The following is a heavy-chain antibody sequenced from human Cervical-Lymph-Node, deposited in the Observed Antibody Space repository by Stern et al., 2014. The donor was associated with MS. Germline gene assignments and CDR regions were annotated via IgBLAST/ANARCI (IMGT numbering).Heavy chain of an antibody. D-gene: IGHD2-21*02. CDR3: ARDSDFENSYAMDV. J-gene: IGHJ6*02. CDR1: GDTLTNYG. CDR2: LIPLFGTA. Sequence: QVQLVQSGAEVKKPGSSVKISCKASGDTLTNYGFSWVRQAPGQGLEWLGGLIPLFGTANYAQKFQGRVKLTADNSTNTVNMELSSLRSEDTAVYFCARDSDFENSYAMDVWGQGTTVTVSS. V-gene: IGHV1-69*06.